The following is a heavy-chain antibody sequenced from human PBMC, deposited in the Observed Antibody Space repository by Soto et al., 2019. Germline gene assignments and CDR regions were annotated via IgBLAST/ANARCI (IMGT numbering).Heavy chain of an antibody. V-gene: IGHV3-21*01. CDR3: ARDTTYCSGGSCPTGGY. J-gene: IGHJ4*02. D-gene: IGHD2-15*01. CDR2: ISSSSSYI. Sequence: PVGSLRLSCAASGFTFSSYSMNWVRQAPGKGLEWVSSISSSSSYIYYADSVKGRFTISRDNAKNSLYLQMNSLRAEDTAVYYCARDTTYCSGGSCPTGGYWGQGTLVTVSS. CDR1: GFTFSSYS.